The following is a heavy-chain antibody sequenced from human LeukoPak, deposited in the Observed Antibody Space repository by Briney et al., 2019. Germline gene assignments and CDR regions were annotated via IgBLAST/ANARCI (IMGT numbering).Heavy chain of an antibody. CDR2: ISGSGGST. Sequence: GGSLRLSCAASGFTFSSYAMSWVRQAPGKGLEWVSAISGSGGSTYYADSVKGRFTISRDNSKNTLYLQMNSLGAEDTAVYYCAKAPAGGYCSGGSCYLPPYYFDYWGQGTLVTVSS. CDR1: GFTFSSYA. V-gene: IGHV3-23*01. J-gene: IGHJ4*02. CDR3: AKAPAGGYCSGGSCYLPPYYFDY. D-gene: IGHD2-15*01.